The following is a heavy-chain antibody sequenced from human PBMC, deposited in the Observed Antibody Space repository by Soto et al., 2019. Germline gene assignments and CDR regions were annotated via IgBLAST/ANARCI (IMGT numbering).Heavy chain of an antibody. J-gene: IGHJ3*02. Sequence: SETLSLTCTVSGGSISSYYWSWIRQPPGKGLEWIGYIYYSGSTNYNPSLKSRVTISVDTSKNQFSLKLSSVTAADTAVYYCARDDGDYEANIWGQGTMVTVSS. CDR3: ARDDGDYEANI. CDR2: IYYSGST. CDR1: GGSISSYY. V-gene: IGHV4-59*01. D-gene: IGHD4-17*01.